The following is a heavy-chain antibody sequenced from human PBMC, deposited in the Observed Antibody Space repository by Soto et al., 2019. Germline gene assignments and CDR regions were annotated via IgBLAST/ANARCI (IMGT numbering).Heavy chain of an antibody. CDR3: ARNPPVIGSSGWYLVDY. J-gene: IGHJ4*02. CDR2: ISAYNGNT. CDR1: GYTFTSYG. V-gene: IGHV1-18*01. Sequence: QVPLVQSGAEVKKPGASVKVSCKASGYTFTSYGISWVRQAPGQGLEWMGWISAYNGNTNYAQKLQGRVTMTTDTSTSTAYMELRSLRSDDTAVYYCARNPPVIGSSGWYLVDYWGQGTLVTVSS. D-gene: IGHD6-19*01.